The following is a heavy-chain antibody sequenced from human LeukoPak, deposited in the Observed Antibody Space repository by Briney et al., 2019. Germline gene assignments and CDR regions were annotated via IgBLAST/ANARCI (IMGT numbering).Heavy chain of an antibody. J-gene: IGHJ5*02. D-gene: IGHD3-10*01. V-gene: IGHV4-61*01. CDR3: ARGGYYGSGNDFRFDP. Sequence: SSETLSLTCTVSGCSISSSSYYWSWIRQPPGKGLEWIVYIYYSGSTNYKPSLKSRVTISVDTSKNQFSLKLNSVTCADTAVYYCARGGYYGSGNDFRFDPWGQGTLVTVSS. CDR1: GCSISSSSYY. CDR2: IYYSGST.